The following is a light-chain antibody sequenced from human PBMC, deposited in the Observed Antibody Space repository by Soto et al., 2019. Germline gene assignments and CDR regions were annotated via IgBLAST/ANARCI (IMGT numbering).Light chain of an antibody. Sequence: EIVLTQSPATLSLSPGERATLSCRASQSVSSYLAWYQQKPGQAPRLLIYDASDRATGIPARFSGSGSGTDFTLNISSLEPEDFAVYYCQQRSNRPPYTFGQGTKLEIK. CDR1: QSVSSY. V-gene: IGKV3-11*01. J-gene: IGKJ2*01. CDR3: QQRSNRPPYT. CDR2: DAS.